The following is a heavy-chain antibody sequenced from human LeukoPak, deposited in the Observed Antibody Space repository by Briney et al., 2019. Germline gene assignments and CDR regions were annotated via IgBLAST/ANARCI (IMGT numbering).Heavy chain of an antibody. D-gene: IGHD2-15*01. J-gene: IGHJ3*02. CDR3: ARDHRWYCSGGSCYSSAFDI. CDR1: GFTFGSYA. V-gene: IGHV3-30-3*01. Sequence: QPGRSLRLSCAASGFTFGSYAMHWVRQAPGKGLEWVAVISYDGSNKYYADSVKGRFTISRDNSKNTLYLQMNSLRAEDTAVYYCARDHRWYCSGGSCYSSAFDIWAKGQWSPSLQ. CDR2: ISYDGSNK.